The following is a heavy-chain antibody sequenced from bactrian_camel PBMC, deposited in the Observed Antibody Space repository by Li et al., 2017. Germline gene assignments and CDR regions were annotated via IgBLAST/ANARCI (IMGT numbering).Heavy chain of an antibody. CDR3: AGRGTAACYWSGFGY. CDR2: ITRGGKL. D-gene: IGHD3*01. J-gene: IGHJ6*01. CDR1: GLKFADSE. Sequence: HVQLVESGGDLVQAGRSLRLSCRASGLKFADSEMAWYRQAPGNDCELVSSITRGGKLHYAEFVKGRFTVSQDNAENTVYLQMNNLKPEDTAMYYCAGRGTAACYWSGFGYWGQGTQVTVS. V-gene: IGHV3S60*01.